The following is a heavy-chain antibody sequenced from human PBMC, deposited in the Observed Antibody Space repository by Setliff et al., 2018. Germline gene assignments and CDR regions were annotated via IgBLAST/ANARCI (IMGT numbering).Heavy chain of an antibody. J-gene: IGHJ6*03. D-gene: IGHD7-27*01. CDR1: GFTFSKYW. CDR3: ASIDWGENFYNTDV. Sequence: HPGGSLRLSCGAFGFTFSKYWMYWVRQAPGKGLVWLSRISPDGTITNYADSVKGRFTISRDNAKNTLYLQMNSLRGEDTAVYFCASIDWGENFYNTDVWGKGTTVTVSS. V-gene: IGHV3-74*01. CDR2: ISPDGTIT.